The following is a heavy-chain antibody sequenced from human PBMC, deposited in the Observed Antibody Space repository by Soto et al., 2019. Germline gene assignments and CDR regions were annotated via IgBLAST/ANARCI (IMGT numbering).Heavy chain of an antibody. CDR3: ARDQSSSSGRHRLANYYGMDV. J-gene: IGHJ6*02. Sequence: PGGSLRLSCAASGFTFSDYYMSWIRQAPGKGLEWVSYISSSGSTIYYADSVKGRFTISRDNAKNSLYLQMNSLRAEDTAVYYCARDQSSSSGRHRLANYYGMDVWGQGTTVTVSS. V-gene: IGHV3-11*01. D-gene: IGHD6-6*01. CDR2: ISSSGSTI. CDR1: GFTFSDYY.